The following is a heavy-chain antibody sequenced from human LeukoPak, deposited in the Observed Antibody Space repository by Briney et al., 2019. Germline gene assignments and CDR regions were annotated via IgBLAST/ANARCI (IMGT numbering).Heavy chain of an antibody. CDR1: GYTFTSYG. CDR3: ARDAPKGAAAGMKIEY. D-gene: IGHD6-13*01. CDR2: ISAYNGNT. V-gene: IGHV1-18*01. Sequence: GASVKVSCKASGYTFTSYGISWVRQAPGQGLEWMGWISAYNGNTNYAQKLQGRVTMTTDTSTSTAYMELRSLRSDDTAVYYCARDAPKGAAAGMKIEYWGQGTLVTVSS. J-gene: IGHJ4*02.